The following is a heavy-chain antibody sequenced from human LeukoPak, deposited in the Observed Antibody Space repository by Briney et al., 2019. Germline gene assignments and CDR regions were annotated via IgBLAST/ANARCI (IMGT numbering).Heavy chain of an antibody. CDR2: IYYSGST. CDR1: GGSISSGDYY. CDR3: ARRHAVAGSGH. J-gene: IGHJ5*02. Sequence: NSSQTLSLTCTVSGGSISSGDYYWSWIRQPPGKGLEWIGYIYYSGSTYYNPSLKSRVTISVDTSKNQFSLKLSSVTAADTAVYYCARRHAVAGSGHWGQGTLVTVSS. V-gene: IGHV4-30-4*08. D-gene: IGHD6-19*01.